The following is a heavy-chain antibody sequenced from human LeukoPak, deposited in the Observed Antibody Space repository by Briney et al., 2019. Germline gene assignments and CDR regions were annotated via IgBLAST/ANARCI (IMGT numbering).Heavy chain of an antibody. CDR1: GYTFTQYY. CDR2: INTNNGGT. V-gene: IGHV1-2*02. CDR3: ARVPSSSDWYAATR. Sequence: ASVKVSCKASGYTFTQYYIHWVRQAPGQGLEWMGWINTNNGGTARAQKSQGRVTMTRDTSINTAYMELNTVTSDDTAVYFCARVPSSSDWYAATRWGQGTMVTVSS. D-gene: IGHD6-19*01. J-gene: IGHJ3*01.